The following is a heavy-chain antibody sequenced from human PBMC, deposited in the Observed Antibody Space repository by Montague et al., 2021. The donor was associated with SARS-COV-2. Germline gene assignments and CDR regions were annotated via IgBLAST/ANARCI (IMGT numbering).Heavy chain of an antibody. CDR1: GFTFSNYG. CDR3: ARDRLGPGYYGMDV. D-gene: IGHD7-27*01. V-gene: IGHV3-33*01. Sequence: SLRLSFSASGFTFSNYGMHWVRQAPGKGLEWVAVIWYDGSNKYYADSVKGRFTISRDNSKNTLYLQMDSLRAEDTAVYYCARDRLGPGYYGMDVWGQGTTVTVSS. J-gene: IGHJ6*02. CDR2: IWYDGSNK.